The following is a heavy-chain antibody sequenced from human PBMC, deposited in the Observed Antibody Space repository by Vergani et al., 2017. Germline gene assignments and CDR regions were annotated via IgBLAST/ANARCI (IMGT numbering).Heavy chain of an antibody. V-gene: IGHV4-34*01. CDR2: VNHSGST. Sequence: QVPLQQWGAGLLKPSETLSLTCAVYGGSFSGYFWSWLRQPPGKGLEWIGEVNHSGSTIYNPSLKSRVTISVDRSKNQFSLKLSSVTAADTAVYYCARGKLVPYYYYYGMDVWGQGTTVTVSS. CDR3: ARGKLVPYYYYYGMDV. J-gene: IGHJ6*02. CDR1: GGSFSGYF. D-gene: IGHD6-13*01.